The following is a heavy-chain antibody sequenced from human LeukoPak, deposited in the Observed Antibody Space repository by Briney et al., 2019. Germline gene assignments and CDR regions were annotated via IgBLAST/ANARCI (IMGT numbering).Heavy chain of an antibody. Sequence: PSETLSLTCAVYGGSFSGYYWSWIRQPPGKGREWIGEINRSGSTNYNPSLKSRLTISLDTSNNQFSLKLSSVTAADTAVYYCARDLSGYGASDYWGQGTLVTVSS. J-gene: IGHJ4*02. CDR1: GGSFSGYY. D-gene: IGHD3-22*01. V-gene: IGHV4-34*09. CDR3: ARDLSGYGASDY. CDR2: INRSGST.